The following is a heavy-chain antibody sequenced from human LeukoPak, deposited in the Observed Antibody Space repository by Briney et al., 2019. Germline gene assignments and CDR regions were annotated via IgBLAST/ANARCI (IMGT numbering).Heavy chain of an antibody. CDR2: IYTSGST. CDR3: AREGIVADYYYYMDV. Sequence: SETLSLTCTVSGGSISSGSYYWSWIRQPAGKGLEWIGRIYTSGSTNYNPSLKSRVTISVDTSKNQFSLKLSSVTAADTAVYYCAREGIVADYYYYMDVWGKGTTVTISS. D-gene: IGHD2/OR15-2a*01. J-gene: IGHJ6*03. CDR1: GGSISSGSYY. V-gene: IGHV4-61*02.